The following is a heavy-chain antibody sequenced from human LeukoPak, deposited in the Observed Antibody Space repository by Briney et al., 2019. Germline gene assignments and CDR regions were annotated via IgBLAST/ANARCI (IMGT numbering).Heavy chain of an antibody. Sequence: GGSLRLSCSASGFILRSHAMHWVRQAPGKGLEYVSRISDNGGSTYYADSVKGRFTISRDNSKNTLYLQMSSLRAEDTAVYYCAKAIKYYDFWSGPYFDYWGQGTLVTVSS. J-gene: IGHJ4*02. CDR1: GFILRSHA. CDR2: ISDNGGST. CDR3: AKAIKYYDFWSGPYFDY. D-gene: IGHD3-3*01. V-gene: IGHV3-64D*06.